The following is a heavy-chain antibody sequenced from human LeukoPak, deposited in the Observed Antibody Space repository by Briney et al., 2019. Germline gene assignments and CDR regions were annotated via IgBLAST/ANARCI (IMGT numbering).Heavy chain of an antibody. D-gene: IGHD4-17*01. CDR3: AKAPTMTTWVVDY. Sequence: GGSLRLSCAASGFTFSSYAMSWVRQAPGRGLEWVSAIRGNGDTTYYADSVKGRFTISRDNSKNTLYLQMNSLRAEDTAVYYCAKAPTMTTWVVDYWGQGTLVAVSS. CDR2: IRGNGDTT. J-gene: IGHJ4*02. CDR1: GFTFSSYA. V-gene: IGHV3-23*01.